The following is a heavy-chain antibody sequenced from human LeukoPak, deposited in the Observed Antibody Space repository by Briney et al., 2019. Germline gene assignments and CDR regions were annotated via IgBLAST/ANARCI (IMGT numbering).Heavy chain of an antibody. CDR3: ARHLSTVVTSAFDI. D-gene: IGHD4-23*01. CDR2: IYPGDFDT. CDR1: GYSFTSYW. V-gene: IGHV5-51*01. Sequence: GESLNISCQGSGYSFTSYWIGWVRQMPGKGLEWMGIIYPGDFDTRYSPSFQGQVTISADKSISTAYLQWSSLKASDTAMYYCARHLSTVVTSAFDIWGQGTRVTLSS. J-gene: IGHJ3*02.